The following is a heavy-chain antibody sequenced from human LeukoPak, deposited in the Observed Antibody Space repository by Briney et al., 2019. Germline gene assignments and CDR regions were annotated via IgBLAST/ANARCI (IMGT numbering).Heavy chain of an antibody. CDR2: IRYDGSNK. CDR3: AKDQPLTVTFDY. D-gene: IGHD4-11*01. J-gene: IGHJ4*02. CDR1: GFTFSSYA. Sequence: GGSLRLSCAASGFTFSSYAMSWVRQAPGKGLEWVAFIRYDGSNKYYADSVKGRFTISRDNSKNTLYLQMNSLRAEDTAVYYCAKDQPLTVTFDYWGQGTLVTVSS. V-gene: IGHV3-30*02.